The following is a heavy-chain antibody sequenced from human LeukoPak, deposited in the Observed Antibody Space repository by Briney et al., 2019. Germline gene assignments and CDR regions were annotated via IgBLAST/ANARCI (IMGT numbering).Heavy chain of an antibody. J-gene: IGHJ4*02. D-gene: IGHD2-8*01. CDR2: ISGSGATS. Sequence: GGSLRLSCAASGFTFSKYAMNWVRQLPGKGLEWVSVISGSGATSPYADSVQGRFTISRDNSKNTVYLQMNSLRPEDTAVYYCAKDRIVLTVYAFDSWGQGSLVTVSS. CDR3: AKDRIVLTVYAFDS. V-gene: IGHV3-23*01. CDR1: GFTFSKYA.